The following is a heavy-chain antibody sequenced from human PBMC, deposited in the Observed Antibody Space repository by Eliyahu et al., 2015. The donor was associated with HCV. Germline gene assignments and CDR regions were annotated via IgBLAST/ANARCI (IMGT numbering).Heavy chain of an antibody. CDR2: IGTLGDP. CDR3: ARGGTRARRFWYFDL. D-gene: IGHD3-16*01. V-gene: IGHV3-13*05. J-gene: IGHJ2*01. CDR1: GFTFGDFD. Sequence: EVQLVESGGGLVQPGGSLRLSCAASGFTFGDFDMHWVRQHIGKGLEWVSAIGTLGDPFYPGSVKGRFTISRENATNSLYLQVNSLRADDTAVYYCARGGTRARRFWYFDLWGRGTLVTVSS.